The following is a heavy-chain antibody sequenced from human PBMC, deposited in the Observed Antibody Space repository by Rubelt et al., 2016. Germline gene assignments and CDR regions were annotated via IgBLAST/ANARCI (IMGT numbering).Heavy chain of an antibody. Sequence: GGLVQPGGSLRLSCAASGFTFSSYAMSWVRQAPGKGLVWVSRINSDGSSTDYADSVKGRFTISRDNAKNTLYLQMNSLRAEDTALYYCVKDIGVTAAGFDSWGQGTLVTVSS. V-gene: IGHV3-74*01. D-gene: IGHD6-13*01. CDR1: GFTFSSYA. CDR3: VKDIGVTAAGFDS. J-gene: IGHJ4*02. CDR2: INSDGSST.